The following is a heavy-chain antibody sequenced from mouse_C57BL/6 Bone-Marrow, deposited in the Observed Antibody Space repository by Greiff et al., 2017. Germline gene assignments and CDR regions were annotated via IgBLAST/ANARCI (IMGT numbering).Heavy chain of an antibody. J-gene: IGHJ3*01. CDR2: ISNGGGST. CDR3: ARHYYSNYVGFAY. CDR1: GFTFSDYY. Sequence: EVKLVESGGGLVQPGGSLKLSCAASGFTFSDYYMYWVRQTPEKRLEWVAYISNGGGSTYYPDTVKGRFTISRDNAKNTLYLQMSRLKSEDTAMYYCARHYYSNYVGFAYWGQGTLVTVSA. V-gene: IGHV5-12*01. D-gene: IGHD2-5*01.